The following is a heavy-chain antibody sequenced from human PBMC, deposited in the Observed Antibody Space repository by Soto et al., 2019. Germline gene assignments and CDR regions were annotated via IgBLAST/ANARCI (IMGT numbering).Heavy chain of an antibody. CDR1: GGFLSESY. Sequence: PSETLSLTCAVYGGFLSESYWTWIRQPPGKGLEWIGEINHVGGTNYNPSLKSRVTMSVDTSQNQFSLRLISVTAADTAMYLCVRIRYQLPSSVLWLDPWGQGTPVTVS. D-gene: IGHD3-16*01. CDR2: INHVGGT. CDR3: VRIRYQLPSSVLWLDP. V-gene: IGHV4-34*01. J-gene: IGHJ5*02.